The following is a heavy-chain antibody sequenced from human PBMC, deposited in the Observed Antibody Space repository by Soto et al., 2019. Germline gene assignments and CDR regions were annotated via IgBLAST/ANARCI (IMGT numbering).Heavy chain of an antibody. V-gene: IGHV1-46*01. J-gene: IGHJ5*02. Sequence: ASVKVSCKASGYTFTSYYMHWVRQAPGQGLEWMGIINPSGGSTSYAQKFQGRVTMTRDTSTSTVYMELSSLRSEDTAVYYCAREGTIFGVVIIGRCWFDPWGQGTLVTVSS. CDR2: INPSGGST. CDR3: AREGTIFGVVIIGRCWFDP. D-gene: IGHD3-3*01. CDR1: GYTFTSYY.